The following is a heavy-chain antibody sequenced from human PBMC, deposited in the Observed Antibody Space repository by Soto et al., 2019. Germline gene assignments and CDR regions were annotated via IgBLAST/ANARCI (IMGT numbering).Heavy chain of an antibody. D-gene: IGHD3-22*01. V-gene: IGHV3-30-3*01. Sequence: QVQLVESGGGVVQPGRSLRLSCAASGFTFSSYAMHWVRQAPGKGLEWVAVISYDGSNKYYADSVKGRFTISRDNSKKSLYLQMNSLRAEDTAVYYCARVSPWYYYDSRGAFDIWGQGTMVTVSS. CDR3: ARVSPWYYYDSRGAFDI. CDR1: GFTFSSYA. J-gene: IGHJ3*02. CDR2: ISYDGSNK.